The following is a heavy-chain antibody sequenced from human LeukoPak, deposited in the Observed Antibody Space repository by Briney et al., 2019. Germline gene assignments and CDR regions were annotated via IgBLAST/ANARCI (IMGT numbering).Heavy chain of an antibody. V-gene: IGHV1-69*13. D-gene: IGHD1-26*01. CDR3: ARDRWFGVGASLFDY. CDR1: GGTFSSYA. Sequence: PVKVSCKASGGTFSSYAISWVRQAPGQGLEWMGGIIPIFGTANYAQKFQGRVTITADESTSTAYMELSSLRSEDTAVYYCARDRWFGVGASLFDYWGQGTLVTVSS. CDR2: IIPIFGTA. J-gene: IGHJ4*02.